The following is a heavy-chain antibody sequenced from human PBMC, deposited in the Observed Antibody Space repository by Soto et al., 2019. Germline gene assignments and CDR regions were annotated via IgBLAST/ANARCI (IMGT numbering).Heavy chain of an antibody. CDR1: GGTFSNYA. CDR2: IIPMFDTA. Sequence: QVQLVQSGAEVKKPGSSVRVSCKASGGTFSNYAFSWVRQAPGHGLEWMGEIIPMFDTANYPQKFQGRVTITADGSTSTAYMELISLRFDDTAVYYCARAPSGYDSKGYFAYWGQGTLVTVSS. D-gene: IGHD3-22*01. CDR3: ARAPSGYDSKGYFAY. J-gene: IGHJ4*02. V-gene: IGHV1-69*01.